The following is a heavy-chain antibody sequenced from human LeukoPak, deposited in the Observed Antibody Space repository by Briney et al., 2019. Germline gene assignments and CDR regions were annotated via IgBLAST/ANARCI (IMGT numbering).Heavy chain of an antibody. D-gene: IGHD6-13*01. J-gene: IGHJ4*02. CDR3: ASFGAAGTTGDY. CDR1: GYSISSGYY. V-gene: IGHV4-38-2*02. CDR2: IYHSGST. Sequence: PSQTLSLTCTVSGYSISSGYYWGWIRQPPGKGLEWIGSIYHSGSTYYNPSLKSRVTISVDTSKNQFSLKLSSVTAADTAVYYCASFGAAGTTGDYWGQGTLVTVSS.